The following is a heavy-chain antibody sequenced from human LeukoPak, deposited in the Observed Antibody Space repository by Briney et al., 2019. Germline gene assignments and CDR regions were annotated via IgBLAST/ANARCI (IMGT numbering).Heavy chain of an antibody. V-gene: IGHV3-48*03. CDR1: GFTFSNYE. J-gene: IGHJ4*02. CDR2: MSVSGRAM. Sequence: GGSLRLSCTVSGFTFSNYEMNWVRQARGEGLEGISYMSVSGRAMYYADSVKGRFTISRDNANNYMYLQLNSLRVEDKAVYFCVRAGYYDSSGYYYAYYFDYWGQGTLVTVSS. CDR3: VRAGYYDSSGYYYAYYFDY. D-gene: IGHD3-22*01.